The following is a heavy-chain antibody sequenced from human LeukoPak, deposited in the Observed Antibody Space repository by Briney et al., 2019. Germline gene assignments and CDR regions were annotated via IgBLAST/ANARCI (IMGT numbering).Heavy chain of an antibody. J-gene: IGHJ6*03. CDR1: GYTFTSYA. CDR3: ARAGYCSGGSCYPHYYYYYMDV. V-gene: IGHV1-18*01. D-gene: IGHD2-15*01. Sequence: ASVKVSCKASGYTFTSYAISWVRQAPGQGLEWMGWISGHNDDTNYAQRLQGRVTMTTDTSTSTAYMELRSLRSDDTAVYYCARAGYCSGGSCYPHYYYYYMDVWGKGTTVTVSS. CDR2: ISGHNDDT.